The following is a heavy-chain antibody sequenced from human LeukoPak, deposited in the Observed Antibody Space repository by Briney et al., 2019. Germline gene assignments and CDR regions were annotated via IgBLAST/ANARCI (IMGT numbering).Heavy chain of an antibody. J-gene: IGHJ4*02. CDR1: VFTFSNAW. CDR3: TSFNFRGGY. Sequence: GSLRLSCAVSVFTFSNAWMSWVRQAPGKGLEWVGRIKSKTDGGTTDYAAPVKGRFIISRDDSKNTLYLQMNSLKIEDTAVYYCTSFNFRGGYWGQGALVTVSS. D-gene: IGHD2/OR15-2a*01. CDR2: IKSKTDGGTT. V-gene: IGHV3-15*01.